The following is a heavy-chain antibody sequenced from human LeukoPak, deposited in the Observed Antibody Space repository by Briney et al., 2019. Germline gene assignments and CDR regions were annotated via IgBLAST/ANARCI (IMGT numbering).Heavy chain of an antibody. Sequence: SETLSLTCAVYGGSFSGYYWSWIRQPPGKGLEWIGEINHSGSTNYNPSLKSRVTISVDTSKNQFSLKLSSVTAADTAVYYCARAVVTATGTSYYYGMDVWGQGTTVTVSS. CDR3: ARAVVTATGTSYYYGMDV. D-gene: IGHD2-21*02. V-gene: IGHV4-34*01. CDR2: INHSGST. CDR1: GGSFSGYY. J-gene: IGHJ6*02.